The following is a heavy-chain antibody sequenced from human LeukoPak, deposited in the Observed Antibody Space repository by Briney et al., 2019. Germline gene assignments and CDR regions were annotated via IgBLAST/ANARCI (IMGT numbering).Heavy chain of an antibody. CDR1: GYTFTGYY. D-gene: IGHD3-10*01. J-gene: IGHJ4*02. V-gene: IGHV1-2*02. CDR3: ARVDGSGSYYKSP. CDR2: INPNSGGT. Sequence: ASVTVSCKASGYTFTGYYMHWVRQAPGQGLEWMGWINPNSGGTNYAQKFQGRVTMTRDTSISTAYMELSRLRSDDTAVYYCARVDGSGSYYKSPWGQGTLVTVSS.